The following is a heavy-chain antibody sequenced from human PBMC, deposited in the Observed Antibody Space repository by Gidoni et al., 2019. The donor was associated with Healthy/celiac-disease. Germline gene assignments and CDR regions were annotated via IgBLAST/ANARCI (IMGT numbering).Heavy chain of an antibody. D-gene: IGHD3-10*01. CDR3: ARRYYGSGSYYYFDY. V-gene: IGHV5-51*03. CDR1: GYTFRNYW. J-gene: IGHJ4*02. Sequence: SGAAVKKPGESLKISCKGSGYTFRNYWIGWVRQMPGKGLEWMGIIYPGDSDTRYSPSFQGQVTISADKSISTAYLQWGSLKASDTAMYYCARRYYGSGSYYYFDYWGQGTLVTVSS. CDR2: IYPGDSDT.